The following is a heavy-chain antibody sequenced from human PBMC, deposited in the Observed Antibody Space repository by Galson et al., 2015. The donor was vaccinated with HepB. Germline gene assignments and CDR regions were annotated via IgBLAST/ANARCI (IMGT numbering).Heavy chain of an antibody. Sequence: SLRLSCAASGFTFSSYAMHWVRQAPGKGLEWVAVISYDGSNKYYADSVKGRFTISRDNSKNTLYLQMNSLRAEDTAVYYCARGPQMGTRYPGDYWGQGTLVIVSS. CDR2: ISYDGSNK. J-gene: IGHJ4*02. V-gene: IGHV3-30*04. CDR1: GFTFSSYA. CDR3: ARGPQMGTRYPGDY. D-gene: IGHD3-9*01.